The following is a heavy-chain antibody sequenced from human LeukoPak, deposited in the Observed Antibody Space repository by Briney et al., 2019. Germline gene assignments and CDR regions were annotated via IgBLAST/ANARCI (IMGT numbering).Heavy chain of an antibody. V-gene: IGHV4-59*01. CDR2: IYYRGST. Sequence: SETLSLTCTVSGGSISSYYWSWIRQPPGKGLEWIGYIYYRGSTNYNPSLKSRVTISIDTSKNQFSLKLRSVTAADTAVYYCARNAREDVNGFDPWGQGTLVTVSP. D-gene: IGHD6-6*01. CDR3: ARNAREDVNGFDP. CDR1: GGSISSYY. J-gene: IGHJ5*02.